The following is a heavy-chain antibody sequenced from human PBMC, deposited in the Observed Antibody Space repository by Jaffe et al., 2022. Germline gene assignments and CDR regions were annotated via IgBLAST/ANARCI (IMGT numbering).Heavy chain of an antibody. Sequence: QVQLQESGPGLVKPSGTLSLTCAVSGGSISSSNWWSWIRQPPGKGLEWIGEIYHSGSTNYNPSLKSRVTISVDKSKNQFSLKLSSVTAADTAVYYCATSLSDSSGYIHMGDAFDIWGQGTMVTVSS. V-gene: IGHV4-4*02. J-gene: IGHJ3*02. CDR2: IYHSGST. D-gene: IGHD3-22*01. CDR1: GGSISSSNW. CDR3: ATSLSDSSGYIHMGDAFDI.